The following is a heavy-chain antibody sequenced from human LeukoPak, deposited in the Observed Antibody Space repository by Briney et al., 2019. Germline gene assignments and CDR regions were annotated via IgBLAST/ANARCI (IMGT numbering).Heavy chain of an antibody. CDR2: IYPGDSDT. Sequence: GESLKISCKGSGYSFTSYWIGWVRQMPGKGLEWMGIIYPGDSDTRYSPSFQGQVTISADKSISTAYLQWSSLKASDTAMYYCARIAAAGIYYYYYMDVWGKGTTVTISS. D-gene: IGHD6-13*01. J-gene: IGHJ6*03. V-gene: IGHV5-51*01. CDR3: ARIAAAGIYYYYYMDV. CDR1: GYSFTSYW.